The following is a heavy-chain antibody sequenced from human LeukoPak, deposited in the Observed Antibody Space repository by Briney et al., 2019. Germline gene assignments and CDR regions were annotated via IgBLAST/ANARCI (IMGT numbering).Heavy chain of an antibody. CDR1: TFTFSHYA. CDR2: ITYDGSNK. V-gene: IGHV3-30-3*01. Sequence: GGSLRLSCVASTFTFSHYAMHWVRQAPGKGLEWVAVITYDGSNKYYADSVKGRFTISRDNSKNTLYLQMNSLRPEDTAVYYCARGKVISGAHWGQGTLVTVSS. J-gene: IGHJ4*02. CDR3: ARGKVISGAH.